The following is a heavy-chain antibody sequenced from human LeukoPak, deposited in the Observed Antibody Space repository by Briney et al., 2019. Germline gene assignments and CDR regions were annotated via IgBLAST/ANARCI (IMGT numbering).Heavy chain of an antibody. D-gene: IGHD6-19*01. CDR1: GFTFSSYA. Sequence: GGSLRLSCAASGFTFSSYAMHWVRQAPGKGLEWAAAIWYDGSKKYYAESVEGRFTISRDNSKDTLSLQMSSLRAEDTAVYYCAKDKAVAGSGLFDCWGQGTLVTVSS. CDR2: IWYDGSKK. J-gene: IGHJ4*02. V-gene: IGHV3-33*06. CDR3: AKDKAVAGSGLFDC.